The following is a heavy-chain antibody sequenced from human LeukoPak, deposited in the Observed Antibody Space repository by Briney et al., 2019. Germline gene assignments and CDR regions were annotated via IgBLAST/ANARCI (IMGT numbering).Heavy chain of an antibody. D-gene: IGHD1-26*01. V-gene: IGHV3-73*01. CDR1: GFTFSGST. J-gene: IGHJ6*02. CDR2: IRSKANNYAA. Sequence: GGSLRLSCAASGFTFSGSTMHWVRQASGKGLEWVGRIRSKANNYAAAYATSVKGRFTLSRDDSKNAAYLQMNSLKTEDTAVYYCIRGAASGSYYGFDVWGQGATVTVSS. CDR3: IRGAASGSYYGFDV.